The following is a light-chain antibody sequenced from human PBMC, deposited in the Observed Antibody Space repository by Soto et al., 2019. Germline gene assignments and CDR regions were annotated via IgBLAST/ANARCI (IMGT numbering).Light chain of an antibody. Sequence: DLQMTQSPSSLSASVGDRVTITCQATQGISTFLNWYQQKPGKAPKLLIYAASNLETGVPSRFSGSGSVTDFTLTISSLQAEDIARYYCQQYLSLPLTFGGGTKVEIK. CDR1: QGISTF. CDR2: AAS. J-gene: IGKJ4*01. V-gene: IGKV1-33*01. CDR3: QQYLSLPLT.